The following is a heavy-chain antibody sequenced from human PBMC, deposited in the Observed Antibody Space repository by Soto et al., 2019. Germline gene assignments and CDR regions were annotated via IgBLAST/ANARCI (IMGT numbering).Heavy chain of an antibody. D-gene: IGHD6-19*01. J-gene: IGHJ4*02. CDR3: ARDRTSTLSRGTSFDY. Sequence: PGGSLRLSYAASGFTFSGNSMNWVRQAPGKGLEWVSSISSSSSYIYHADSVKGRFTISRDNAKNSLYLQMNSLRAEDTAVYYYARDRTSTLSRGTSFDYWGQGTLVTVSS. V-gene: IGHV3-21*01. CDR2: ISSSSSYI. CDR1: GFTFSGNS.